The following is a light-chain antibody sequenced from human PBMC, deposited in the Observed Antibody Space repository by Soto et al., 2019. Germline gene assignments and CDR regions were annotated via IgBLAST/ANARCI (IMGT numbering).Light chain of an antibody. Sequence: QSALTQPASVSGSPGQSITISCTGTSSDVGNYNIVSWYQQHPGKAPKLMIYEANKRPSGVSNRFSGSKSGNTASLTISGLQAEDEADYYCCSYAGGSTNVFGTGTKLTVL. CDR2: EAN. V-gene: IGLV2-23*01. CDR3: CSYAGGSTNV. CDR1: SSDVGNYNI. J-gene: IGLJ1*01.